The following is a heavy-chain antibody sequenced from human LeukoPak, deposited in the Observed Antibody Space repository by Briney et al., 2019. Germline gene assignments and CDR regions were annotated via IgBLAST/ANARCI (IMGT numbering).Heavy chain of an antibody. J-gene: IGHJ6*02. V-gene: IGHV3-7*01. Sequence: GSRRLSCAAPGFSLSNYWMSWVRQAPGKGLEWVANINQDGSDKYYVDSVMGRFTIPKDNAKNSVYLQMNSLRPEDTAIYYCAWYGVTHGLDVWGQGTTVTVSS. CDR2: INQDGSDK. CDR3: AWYGVTHGLDV. CDR1: GFSLSNYW. D-gene: IGHD3-10*01.